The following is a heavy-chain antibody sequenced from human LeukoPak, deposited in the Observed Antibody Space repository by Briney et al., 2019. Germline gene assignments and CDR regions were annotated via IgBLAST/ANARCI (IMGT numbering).Heavy chain of an antibody. CDR2: ISGDGGST. J-gene: IGHJ6*02. D-gene: IGHD3-16*01. Sequence: GGSLRLSCAASGFTFDDYAMHWVRQAPGKGLEWVSLISGDGGSTYYADSVKGRFTISRDNSKNSLYLQMNSLRTEDTALYYCAKDPKGASYYYYGMDAWGQGTTVTVSS. CDR3: AKDPKGASYYYYGMDA. CDR1: GFTFDDYA. V-gene: IGHV3-43*02.